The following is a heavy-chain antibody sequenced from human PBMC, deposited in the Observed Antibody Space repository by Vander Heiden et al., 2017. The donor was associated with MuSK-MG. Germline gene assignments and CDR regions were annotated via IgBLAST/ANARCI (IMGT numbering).Heavy chain of an antibody. V-gene: IGHV1-69-2*01. CDR3: VTDRPDSIPFGFDP. J-gene: IGHJ5*02. CDR2: VDPIDGET. CDR1: GYSFIDYD. D-gene: IGHD3-3*01. Sequence: EVQLVQSGAEVKKPGATVKISCKFSGYSFIDYDIHWVQQAPGKGLEWLGLVDPIDGETVYAEKFQGRATITADRSTDTVYLELNNLRSEDTAVYYCVTDRPDSIPFGFDPWGQGTLVTVSA.